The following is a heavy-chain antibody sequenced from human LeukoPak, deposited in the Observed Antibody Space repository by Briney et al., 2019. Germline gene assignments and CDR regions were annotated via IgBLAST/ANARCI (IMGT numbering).Heavy chain of an antibody. D-gene: IGHD2-15*01. V-gene: IGHV3-23*03. Sequence: PGGSLRLSCAASGFTFSSYAMSWVRQAPGKGLEWVSVIYSGGSTYYADSVKGRFTSSRDNSKNTLYLQMNSLSAEDTAVYYCARGRANDIVVVVAGTKGAFDIWGQGTMVTLSS. CDR1: GFTFSSYA. CDR2: IYSGGST. CDR3: ARGRANDIVVVVAGTKGAFDI. J-gene: IGHJ3*02.